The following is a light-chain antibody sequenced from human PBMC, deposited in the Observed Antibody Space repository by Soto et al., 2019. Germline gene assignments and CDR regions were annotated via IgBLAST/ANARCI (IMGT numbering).Light chain of an antibody. CDR3: QQYNSYSPT. CDR2: KAS. J-gene: IGKJ1*01. Sequence: DIRVTQSPSALSASVGGRVTITCRTSQSISTWLAWYQQKPGKAPKLLIYKASSLESGVPSRFSGSGSGTEFTLTISSLQPDDFATYYCQQYNSYSPTLAQGTKVDI. CDR1: QSISTW. V-gene: IGKV1-5*03.